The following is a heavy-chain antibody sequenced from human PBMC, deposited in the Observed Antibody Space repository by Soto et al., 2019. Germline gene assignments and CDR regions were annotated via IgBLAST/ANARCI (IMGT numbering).Heavy chain of an antibody. V-gene: IGHV4-59*01. CDR3: AREARGPARLFDS. CDR1: GGSIDSFD. D-gene: IGHD6-6*01. Sequence: SEPLSLTCTVSGGSIDSFDWSWIRQRPGKGLEWVGYIYYTGSANYNPSVKGRVALSLDKSKSQFSLRLRSVTAADTAVYYCAREARGPARLFDSWGQGTLVTVSS. J-gene: IGHJ4*02. CDR2: IYYTGSA.